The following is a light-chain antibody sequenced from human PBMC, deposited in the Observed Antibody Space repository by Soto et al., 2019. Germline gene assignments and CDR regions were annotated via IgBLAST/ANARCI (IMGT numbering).Light chain of an antibody. CDR1: HDISTY. V-gene: IGKV1-9*01. CDR3: QQLNSYPRT. Sequence: DIQLTQSPSLLSASVGDRVTITCRASHDISTYLAWYQQKPGKAPKLMIYEASTLQSGVPSRFSGSGSGTEFTLTISGLLPEDFATYYCQQLNSYPRTFGQGTKVDIK. CDR2: EAS. J-gene: IGKJ1*01.